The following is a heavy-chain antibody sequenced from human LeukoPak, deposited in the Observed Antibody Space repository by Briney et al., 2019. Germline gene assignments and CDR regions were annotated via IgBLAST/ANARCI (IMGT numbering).Heavy chain of an antibody. D-gene: IGHD2-2*02. V-gene: IGHV4-4*07. CDR1: GGSISSYY. J-gene: IGHJ6*03. CDR2: IYTSGST. CDR3: ARIPLLCSSASCYTGPHYYYYMDV. Sequence: SETLSLTCTVSGGSISSYYWSWIRQPAGKGLEWIGRIYTSGSTNYNPSLKSRVTMSVDTSKNQFSLKLSSVTAADTAVYYCARIPLLCSSASCYTGPHYYYYMDVWGKGTTVTVSS.